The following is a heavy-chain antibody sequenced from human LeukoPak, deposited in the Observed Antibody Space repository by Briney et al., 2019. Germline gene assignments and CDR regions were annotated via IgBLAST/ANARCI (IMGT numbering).Heavy chain of an antibody. CDR2: LSGSGGST. CDR3: AKGTVFGVVRSGGLDY. Sequence: GGSLRLSCAASAFAFSSYAMSWVRQAPGKGLEWVSGLSGSGGSTYYADSVKGRFTISRDNSKNTLYLQMNSLRAEDTAVYYCAKGTVFGVVRSGGLDYWGQGTLVTVSS. CDR1: AFAFSSYA. D-gene: IGHD3-3*01. V-gene: IGHV3-23*01. J-gene: IGHJ4*02.